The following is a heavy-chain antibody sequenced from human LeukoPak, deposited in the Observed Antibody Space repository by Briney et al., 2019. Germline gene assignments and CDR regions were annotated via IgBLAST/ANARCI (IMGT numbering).Heavy chain of an antibody. Sequence: PSETLALTCIVSGGSITNYYWSWIRQTPGKGLEWIGYIYHTGTTNYNPSLNSRVTISIDTSRTQFFLNLRPVTAADTAMYYCVRDGRTIKERSDAFDIWGQGTMVTVSS. D-gene: IGHD1-1*01. CDR1: GGSITNYY. CDR2: IYHTGTT. J-gene: IGHJ3*02. CDR3: VRDGRTIKERSDAFDI. V-gene: IGHV4-59*01.